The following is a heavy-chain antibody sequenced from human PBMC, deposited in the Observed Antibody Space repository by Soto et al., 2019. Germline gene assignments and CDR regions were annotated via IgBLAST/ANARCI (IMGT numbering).Heavy chain of an antibody. Sequence: GGSLRLSCSTSGFTFSKNAMSWVRQAPGKGLEWVSLITGSGTSTYYADSVKGRFTISRDNYKNTLYLQMNSLRAEDTAVYYCATTGVITVNYYFDFWGRGTLVTVSS. V-gene: IGHV3-23*01. D-gene: IGHD4-17*01. CDR2: ITGSGTST. CDR1: GFTFSKNA. CDR3: ATTGVITVNYYFDF. J-gene: IGHJ4*02.